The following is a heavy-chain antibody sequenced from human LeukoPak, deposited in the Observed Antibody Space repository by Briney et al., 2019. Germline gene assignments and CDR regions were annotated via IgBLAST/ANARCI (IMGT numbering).Heavy chain of an antibody. V-gene: IGHV1-8*01. CDR3: ARGQGYYDSSGYYYRWFDP. Sequence: ASVKVSCKASGYTFTSYDINWVRQATGQGLEWRGWRNPNSCNTGYAQKFQGRVTMTRNTSISTAYMELSSLRSEDTAVYYCARGQGYYDSSGYYYRWFDPWGQGTLVTVSS. CDR1: GYTFTSYD. J-gene: IGHJ5*02. D-gene: IGHD3-22*01. CDR2: RNPNSCNT.